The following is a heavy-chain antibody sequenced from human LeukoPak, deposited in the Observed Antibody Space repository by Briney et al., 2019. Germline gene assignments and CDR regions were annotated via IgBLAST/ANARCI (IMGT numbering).Heavy chain of an antibody. Sequence: GGSLRLSCAASGFTFDDYTMHWVRQAPGKGLEWVSLISWDGGSTYYVDSVKGRFTISRDNSKNSLYLQMNSLRTEDTALYYCAKDSRKNYYDSSGYNDYWGQGTLVTVSS. CDR3: AKDSRKNYYDSSGYNDY. CDR1: GFTFDDYT. D-gene: IGHD3-22*01. CDR2: ISWDGGST. V-gene: IGHV3-43*01. J-gene: IGHJ4*02.